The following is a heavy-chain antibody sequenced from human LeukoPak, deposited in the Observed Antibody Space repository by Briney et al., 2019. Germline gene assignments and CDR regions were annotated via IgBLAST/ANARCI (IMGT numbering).Heavy chain of an antibody. V-gene: IGHV3-53*01. CDR3: ARDPGGYGSNYYYGMDV. CDR2: IYSGGST. D-gene: IGHD5-12*01. Sequence: GGSLRLSCAASGFTVSSNYMSWVRQAPGKGLEWVSVIYSGGSTYYADSVKGRFTISRDNAKNSLYLQMNSLRAEDMAVYYCARDPGGYGSNYYYGMDVWGQGTTVTVSS. J-gene: IGHJ6*02. CDR1: GFTVSSNY.